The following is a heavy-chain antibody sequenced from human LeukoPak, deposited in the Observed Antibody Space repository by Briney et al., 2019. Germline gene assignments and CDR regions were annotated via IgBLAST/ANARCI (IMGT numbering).Heavy chain of an antibody. Sequence: SETLSLTCTVSGGSITNYYWSWIRQPPGKGLEWIGYIYYSGSTNYNPSLKSRVTLSVDTSRNQFSLKLSSVTAADTAVYYCAREENSSSWSGVDYWGQGTLVTVSS. CDR2: IYYSGST. D-gene: IGHD6-13*01. CDR3: AREENSSSWSGVDY. J-gene: IGHJ4*02. CDR1: GGSITNYY. V-gene: IGHV4-59*12.